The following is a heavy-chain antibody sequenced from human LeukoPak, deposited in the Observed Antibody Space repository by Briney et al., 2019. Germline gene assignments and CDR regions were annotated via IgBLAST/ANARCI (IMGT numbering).Heavy chain of an antibody. CDR1: GFTFASYS. CDR3: ARVSGRLERQSDLDY. D-gene: IGHD1-1*01. CDR2: ISGDSTYI. V-gene: IGHV3-21*01. J-gene: IGHJ4*02. Sequence: GGSLRLSCAASGFTFASYSMNWVRQAPGKGLEWVSSISGDSTYIYNAGSVKGRFTISRVNAQASLYLQMISLRADDTAVYYCARVSGRLERQSDLDYWGQGTLVIVSS.